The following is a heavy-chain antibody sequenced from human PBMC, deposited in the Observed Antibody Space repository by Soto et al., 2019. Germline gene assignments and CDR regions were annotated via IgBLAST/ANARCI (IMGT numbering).Heavy chain of an antibody. J-gene: IGHJ3*02. Sequence: EVQLVESGGGLVQPGGSLRLSCAASGFTVSSNYMSWVRQAPGKGLEWVSVIYSGGSTYYADSVKGRFTISRDNSKNTLYLQMNSLRAEDTAVYYCARCHYYDSSADIWGQGTMVTVSS. CDR3: ARCHYYDSSADI. CDR2: IYSGGST. D-gene: IGHD3-22*01. V-gene: IGHV3-66*01. CDR1: GFTVSSNY.